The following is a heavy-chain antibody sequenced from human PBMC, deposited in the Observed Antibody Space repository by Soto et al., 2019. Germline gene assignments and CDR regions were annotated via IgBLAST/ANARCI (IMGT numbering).Heavy chain of an antibody. J-gene: IGHJ6*02. Sequence: GGPLRLSCAASGFTFSSYAMSWVRQAPGKGLEWVSAISGSGGSTYYADSVKGRFTISRDNSKNTLYLQMNSLRAEDTAVYYCAKDHPLTGTGGYYYYGMDVWGQGTTVTVSS. CDR1: GFTFSSYA. CDR2: ISGSGGST. CDR3: AKDHPLTGTGGYYYYGMDV. V-gene: IGHV3-23*01. D-gene: IGHD1-7*01.